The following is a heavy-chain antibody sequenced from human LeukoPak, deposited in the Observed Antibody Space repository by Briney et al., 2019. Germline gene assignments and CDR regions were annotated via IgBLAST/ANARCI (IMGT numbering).Heavy chain of an antibody. CDR3: ARRGSSGYYDYFDY. CDR1: GGSISSHY. V-gene: IGHV4-59*11. Sequence: SETLSLTCTVSGGSISSHYWTWTRQPPGKGLECIGYIYYSGSTNYNPSLKSRVTISVDTSKNQFSLNLSSVTAADTAVYYCARRGSSGYYDYFDYWGQGSLVTVSS. CDR2: IYYSGST. J-gene: IGHJ4*02. D-gene: IGHD3-22*01.